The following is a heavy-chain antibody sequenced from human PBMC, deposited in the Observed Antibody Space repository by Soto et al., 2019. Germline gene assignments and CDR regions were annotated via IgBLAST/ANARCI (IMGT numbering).Heavy chain of an antibody. CDR1: GFTFSDYY. CDR2: ISSSGSTI. Sequence: GGSLRLSCAASGFTFSDYYMSWIRQAPGKGLEWVSYISSSGSTIYYADSVKGRFTISRDNAKNSRYLQMNSLGAEDTAVYYCARDSLYSSGSDDGYDYWGQGTLVTVSS. D-gene: IGHD6-19*01. J-gene: IGHJ4*02. CDR3: ARDSLYSSGSDDGYDY. V-gene: IGHV3-11*01.